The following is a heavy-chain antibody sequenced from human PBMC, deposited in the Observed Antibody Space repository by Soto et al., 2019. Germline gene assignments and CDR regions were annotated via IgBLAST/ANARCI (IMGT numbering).Heavy chain of an antibody. V-gene: IGHV1-69*06. Sequence: QVQLVQSGAEVKKPGSSVKVSCKASGGTFSSHVFNWVRQAPGQGLEWMGGIMPIIGTANYAQKFQGRVTITADNSTSKAYMALSSLISEDPAVYYCARDLELRDANISHLDYGGQGTLFTFSS. CDR2: IMPIIGTA. CDR1: GGTFSSHV. CDR3: ARDLELRDANISHLDY. D-gene: IGHD3-10*01. J-gene: IGHJ4*02.